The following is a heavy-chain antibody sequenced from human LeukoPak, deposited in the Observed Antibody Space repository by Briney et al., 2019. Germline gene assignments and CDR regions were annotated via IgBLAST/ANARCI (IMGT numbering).Heavy chain of an antibody. CDR2: IYYSGST. CDR3: ARDFWVGATHNYYYGMDV. J-gene: IGHJ6*02. CDR1: GGSISSGDYY. V-gene: IGHV4-39*07. Sequence: SETLSLTCTVSGGSISSGDYYWGWIRQPPGKGLEWIGSIYYSGSTYYNPSLKSRVTISVDTSKNQFSLKLSSVTAADTAVYYCARDFWVGATHNYYYGMDVWGQGTTVTVSS. D-gene: IGHD1-26*01.